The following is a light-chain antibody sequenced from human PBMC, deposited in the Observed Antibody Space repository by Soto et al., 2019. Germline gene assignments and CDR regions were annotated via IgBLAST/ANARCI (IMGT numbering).Light chain of an antibody. V-gene: IGLV2-23*01. CDR3: CSYATGSTVV. CDR1: SIDIGSYNL. Sequence: QSALTQPASVSGSPGQSITFSCTGTSIDIGSYNLVSWYQQHPGKAPKLMIYEGRKRPSGVSNRFSGSKSGNTASMTISGLQAEDEADYYCCSYATGSTVVFGGGTKVTVL. CDR2: EGR. J-gene: IGLJ2*01.